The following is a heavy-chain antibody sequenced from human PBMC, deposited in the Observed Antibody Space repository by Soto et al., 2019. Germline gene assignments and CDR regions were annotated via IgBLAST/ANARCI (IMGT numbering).Heavy chain of an antibody. V-gene: IGHV3-23*01. D-gene: IGHD4-4*01. Sequence: EVQLLESGGGLVQRGGSLRLSCAASGFPFSSYVMSWVRQAPGKGLEWVSGISGGGSNTFYADYVKGRFTISRDNSKNNLILQMISLGAEDTAVYYCAKDSNKYSTSLRGRYFDYWGQGIGVSVSS. CDR2: ISGGGSNT. CDR3: AKDSNKYSTSLRGRYFDY. CDR1: GFPFSSYV. J-gene: IGHJ4*02.